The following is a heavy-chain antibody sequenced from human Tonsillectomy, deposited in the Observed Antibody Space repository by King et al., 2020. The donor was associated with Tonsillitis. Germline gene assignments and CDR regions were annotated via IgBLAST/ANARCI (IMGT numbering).Heavy chain of an antibody. V-gene: IGHV4-39*07. J-gene: IGHJ3*02. D-gene: IGHD3-22*01. CDR2: IYYSGST. CDR3: TRPQEALFHSSGLGAVDI. Sequence: QLQESGPGLVKPSETLSLTCTVSRASISSTTYYWGWVRQPPGKGLEWIGSIYYSGSTFYNPSLKSRVTISVATSKNQFSLKLSSVTAADTAVYYCTRPQEALFHSSGLGAVDIWGQGTMVTVSS. CDR1: RASISSTTYY.